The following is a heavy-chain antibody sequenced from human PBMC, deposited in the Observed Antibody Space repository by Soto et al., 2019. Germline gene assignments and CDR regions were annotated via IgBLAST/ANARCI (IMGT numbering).Heavy chain of an antibody. CDR1: GFTFSTYT. CDR3: AKDFTPDGYWDFDY. V-gene: IGHV3-23*01. CDR2: VLQTGSTT. D-gene: IGHD4-17*01. J-gene: IGHJ4*02. Sequence: GGSLRLSCAASGFTFSTYTMSWVRQAPGKGLEWVSSVLQTGSTTYYADSVKGRFTISRDNSKNTLYLQMSNLRAEDTAVYYCAKDFTPDGYWDFDYWGQGTLVTVS.